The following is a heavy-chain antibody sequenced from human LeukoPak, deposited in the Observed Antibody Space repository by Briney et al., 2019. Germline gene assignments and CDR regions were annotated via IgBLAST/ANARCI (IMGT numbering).Heavy chain of an antibody. CDR3: AIGYCSGGSCYSYDY. V-gene: IGHV1-2*04. CDR2: INPNSGGT. J-gene: IGHJ4*02. CDR1: GYTFTGYY. Sequence: ASVKVSCKASGYTFTGYYMHWGRQAPGQGLEWMGWINPNSGGTNYAQKFQGWVTMTRDTSISTAYMELSRLRSDDTAVYYCAIGYCSGGSCYSYDYWGQGTLVTVSS. D-gene: IGHD2-15*01.